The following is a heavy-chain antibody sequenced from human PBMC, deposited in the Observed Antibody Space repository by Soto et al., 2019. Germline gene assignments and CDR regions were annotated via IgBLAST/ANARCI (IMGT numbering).Heavy chain of an antibody. CDR2: INGNTCHT. J-gene: IGHJ4*02. D-gene: IGHD1-26*01. CDR1: GYTFSRYG. Sequence: QVQLVQSGAEVREPGASVKVSCKTSGYTFSRYGITWVRQATGQGLEWRGWINGNTCHTIYAMNLEDRLTIKTDTSTSTAYMELRSLKSDDTAVYYCARERKWAPLPYWGQGTLVTVSS. V-gene: IGHV1-18*01. CDR3: ARERKWAPLPY.